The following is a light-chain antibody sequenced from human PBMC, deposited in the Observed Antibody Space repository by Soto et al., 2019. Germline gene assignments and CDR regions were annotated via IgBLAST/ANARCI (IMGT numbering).Light chain of an antibody. J-gene: IGKJ4*01. CDR2: YAS. CDR3: HQAHCSLT. V-gene: IGKV1-12*01. CDR1: QDITTR. Sequence: DIQMTQSPSSVSASVGDRVIITCRASQDITTRLAWYQQKAGKAPQLLIYYASTLQTGVPPRFRSSGSGTDFTLTITHQQHEDVATYYCHQAHCSLTFGGGTKVEI.